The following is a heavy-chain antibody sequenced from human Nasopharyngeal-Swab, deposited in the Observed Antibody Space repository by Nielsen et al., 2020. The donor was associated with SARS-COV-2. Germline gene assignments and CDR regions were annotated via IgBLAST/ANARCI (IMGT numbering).Heavy chain of an antibody. D-gene: IGHD5-12*01. CDR1: GGTFSNHP. Sequence: SVNAPCKASGGTFSNHPISWVRQAPRQGLEWMGGTIHTFAAPSYAQKFQGRVTITADESSYTASLELHGPRSEDTTVYYCARVDGYYFANWGLGTLVTVSS. CDR3: ARVDGYYFAN. CDR2: TIHTFAAP. J-gene: IGHJ4*02. V-gene: IGHV1-69*13.